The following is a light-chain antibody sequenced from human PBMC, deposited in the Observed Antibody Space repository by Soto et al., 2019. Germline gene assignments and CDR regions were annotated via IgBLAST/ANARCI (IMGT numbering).Light chain of an antibody. Sequence: DLQMTQSPSSLSASVGDRVTITCQASQDISNYLNWYQQKPGKAPKLLIYDASNLETGVPSRFSGSGSGTDFTFTISSLQSEDIAIYYCQQYDNRPHTFGQGTRLEIK. CDR1: QDISNY. CDR3: QQYDNRPHT. CDR2: DAS. J-gene: IGKJ5*01. V-gene: IGKV1-33*01.